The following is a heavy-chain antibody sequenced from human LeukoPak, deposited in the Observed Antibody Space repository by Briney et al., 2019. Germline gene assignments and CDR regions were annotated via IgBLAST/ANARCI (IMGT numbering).Heavy chain of an antibody. CDR3: AKENRYGSGSLYYYYYGMDV. V-gene: IGHV3-30*18. CDR1: GFTFSSYS. Sequence: GGSLRLSCAASGFTFSSYSMHWVRQAPGKGLEWVAVISYDGSNKYYADSVKGRFTISRDNSKNTLYLQMNSLRAEDTAVYYCAKENRYGSGSLYYYYYGMDVWGQGTTVTVSS. CDR2: ISYDGSNK. J-gene: IGHJ6*02. D-gene: IGHD3-10*01.